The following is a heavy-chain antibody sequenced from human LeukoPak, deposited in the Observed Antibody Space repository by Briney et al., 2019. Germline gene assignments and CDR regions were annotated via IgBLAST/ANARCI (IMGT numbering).Heavy chain of an antibody. CDR2: IKQDGSEK. V-gene: IGHV3-7*01. Sequence: PGGSLRPSCAASGFTFSGYWMSWVRQAPGKGLEWVANIKQDGSEKYYVDSVKGRFTISRDNAKNSLYLQMNSPRVEDTAVYYCASTNFWSGYPFDYWGQGTLVTVSS. CDR1: GFTFSGYW. J-gene: IGHJ4*02. CDR3: ASTNFWSGYPFDY. D-gene: IGHD3-3*01.